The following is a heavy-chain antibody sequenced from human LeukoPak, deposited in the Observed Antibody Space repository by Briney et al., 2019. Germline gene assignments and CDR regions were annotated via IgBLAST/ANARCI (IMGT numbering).Heavy chain of an antibody. CDR2: INPSGGST. Sequence: ASVKVSCKASGYTFTSYYMHWVRQAPGQGLEWMGIINPSGGSTSYAQKFQGRVTMTRDTSTSTVYMELSSMRSEDTAAYYCARAYYYDSSGYYPRDYWGQGTLVTVSS. CDR3: ARAYYYDSSGYYPRDY. V-gene: IGHV1-46*01. J-gene: IGHJ4*02. D-gene: IGHD3-22*01. CDR1: GYTFTSYY.